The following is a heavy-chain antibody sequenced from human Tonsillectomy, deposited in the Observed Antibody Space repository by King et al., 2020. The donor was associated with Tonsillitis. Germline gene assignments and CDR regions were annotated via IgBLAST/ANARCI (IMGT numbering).Heavy chain of an antibody. V-gene: IGHV3-53*01. J-gene: IGHJ4*02. CDR1: GFTVSSNY. CDR3: ARGAYSGVPYPIPDY. CDR2: IYSGGST. D-gene: IGHD2-2*02. Sequence: VQLVESGGGLIQPGGSLRLSCAASGFTVSSNYMSWVRQAPGKGLEWVSVIYSGGSTYYADSVKGRFTISRDNSKNTLYPQMNSLRAEDTAVYYCARGAYSGVPYPIPDYWGQGTLVTVSS.